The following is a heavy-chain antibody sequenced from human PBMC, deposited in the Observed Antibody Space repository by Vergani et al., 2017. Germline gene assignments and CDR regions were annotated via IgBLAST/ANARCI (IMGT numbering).Heavy chain of an antibody. CDR2: IYDNGNT. D-gene: IGHD3-16*01. CDR1: GVSIKSRSYY. CDR3: ARNRAIEWAGRMQYYYAIDV. Sequence: QLQLQESGPGLVKPSETLSLTCAVSGVSIKSRSYYWGWLRQSPGKGLEWIGSIYDNGNTYYNPSLKSRVAISVDTSKNQVSLNLGSVTAADTAVYYCARNRAIEWAGRMQYYYAIDVWAKGTTVTVSS. J-gene: IGHJ6*04. V-gene: IGHV4-39*01.